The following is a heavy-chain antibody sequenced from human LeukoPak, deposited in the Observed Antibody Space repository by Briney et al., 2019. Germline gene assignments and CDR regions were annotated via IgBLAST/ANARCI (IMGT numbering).Heavy chain of an antibody. V-gene: IGHV4-4*02. Sequence: SGTLSLTCAVSGGSISSKNWWSWVRQPPGKGLEWIGEIHHSGSTNYNPSLKSRVTISVDTSKNQFSLKLTSVTAADTAVYYCARGVGSGYTDDWGQGTLVTVSS. D-gene: IGHD3-22*01. J-gene: IGHJ4*02. CDR3: ARGVGSGYTDD. CDR2: IHHSGST. CDR1: GGSISSKNW.